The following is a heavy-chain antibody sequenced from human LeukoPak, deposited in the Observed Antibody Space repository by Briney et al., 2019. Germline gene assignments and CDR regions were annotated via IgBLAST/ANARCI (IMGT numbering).Heavy chain of an antibody. CDR1: GFTLSRYW. D-gene: IGHD3-3*01. CDR2: TKQDRSEK. Sequence: GGSLRLSCAASGFTLSRYWMTWVRQAPGKGLEWVANTKQDRSEKYYVDSVKGRFTISRDNAKNSLYLQMNSLRAEDTAVYYCARDGLKEYYDFWSGYYTGAFDIWGQGTMVTVSS. CDR3: ARDGLKEYYDFWSGYYTGAFDI. V-gene: IGHV3-7*05. J-gene: IGHJ3*02.